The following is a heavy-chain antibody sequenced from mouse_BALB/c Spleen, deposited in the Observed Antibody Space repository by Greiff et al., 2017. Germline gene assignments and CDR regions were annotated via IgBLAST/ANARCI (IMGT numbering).Heavy chain of an antibody. J-gene: IGHJ4*01. V-gene: IGHV5-12-2*01. Sequence: EVQLVESGGGLVQPGGSLKLSCAASGFTFSSYTMSWVRQTPEKRLEWVAYISNGGGSTYYPDTVKGRFTISRDNAKNTLYLQMSSLKSEDTAMYYCARHDGYYGGHAMDYWGQGTSVTVSS. CDR1: GFTFSSYT. D-gene: IGHD2-3*01. CDR3: ARHDGYYGGHAMDY. CDR2: ISNGGGST.